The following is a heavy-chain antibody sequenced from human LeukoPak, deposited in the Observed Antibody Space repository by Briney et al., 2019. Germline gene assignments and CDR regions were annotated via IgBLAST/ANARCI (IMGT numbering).Heavy chain of an antibody. CDR2: IKFDGIQE. Sequence: GRSLRLSCAASGFSLSSYGMNWVRQAPGKGLEWVGGIKFDGIQEFYADSVKGRFTVSKDTSKNTLHLQMDSLRAEDTAVYYCASGSLGHYYDSSGYEYWGQGTLVTVSS. D-gene: IGHD3-22*01. CDR1: GFSLSSYG. V-gene: IGHV3-33*05. CDR3: ASGSLGHYYDSSGYEY. J-gene: IGHJ4*02.